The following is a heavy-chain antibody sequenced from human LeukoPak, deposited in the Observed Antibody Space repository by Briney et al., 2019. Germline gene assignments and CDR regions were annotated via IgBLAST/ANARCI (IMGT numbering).Heavy chain of an antibody. CDR3: ARDRSSSGWSY. CDR1: GGSISSYY. D-gene: IGHD6-19*01. Sequence: SETLSLTCTVSGGSISSYYWSWIRQPPGKGLEWIGYIYYSGSTNYNPSPKSRVTISVDTSKNQFSLKLSSVTAADTAVYYCARDRSSSGWSYWGQGTLVTVSS. J-gene: IGHJ4*02. V-gene: IGHV4-59*01. CDR2: IYYSGST.